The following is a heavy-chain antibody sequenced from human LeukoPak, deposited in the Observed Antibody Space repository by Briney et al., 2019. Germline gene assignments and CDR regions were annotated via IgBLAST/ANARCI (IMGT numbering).Heavy chain of an antibody. Sequence: SETLSLTCSVAVDSINDHYWNWIRQPPGKGLEWIGYVYYSGSTNYNPSLKSRVTISVDTSKTQFSLKLRSVTVADTAVYYCARGRNYDFWSGYYNLAYFDYWGQGTLVTVSS. CDR3: ARGRNYDFWSGYYNLAYFDY. V-gene: IGHV4-59*11. D-gene: IGHD3-3*01. CDR2: VYYSGST. CDR1: VDSINDHY. J-gene: IGHJ4*02.